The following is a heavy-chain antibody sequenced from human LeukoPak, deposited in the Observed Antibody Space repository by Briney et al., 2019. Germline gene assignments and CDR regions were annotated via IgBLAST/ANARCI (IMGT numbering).Heavy chain of an antibody. Sequence: ASVKVSCKASGYTFTSYDINWVRQATGQGLEWMGWMNPNSGNTGYAQKFQGRVTMTRNTSISTAYMELSSLRSEDTAVYYCARYTDSSGYYPYGAFDIWGQGTMVTVSS. J-gene: IGHJ3*02. CDR1: GYTFTSYD. CDR2: MNPNSGNT. V-gene: IGHV1-8*01. CDR3: ARYTDSSGYYPYGAFDI. D-gene: IGHD3-22*01.